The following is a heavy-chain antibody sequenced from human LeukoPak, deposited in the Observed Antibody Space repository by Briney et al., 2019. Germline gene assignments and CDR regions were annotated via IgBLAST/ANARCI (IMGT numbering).Heavy chain of an antibody. D-gene: IGHD3-9*01. CDR1: GGTFSSYA. J-gene: IGHJ4*02. Sequence: SVKVSCKASGGTFSSYAISWVRQAPGQGLEWMGRIIPILGIANYAQKFQGRVTIAADKSTSTAYMELSSLRSEDTAVYYCARDQGLRYFDWLDDYWGQGTLVTVSS. CDR2: IIPILGIA. V-gene: IGHV1-69*04. CDR3: ARDQGLRYFDWLDDY.